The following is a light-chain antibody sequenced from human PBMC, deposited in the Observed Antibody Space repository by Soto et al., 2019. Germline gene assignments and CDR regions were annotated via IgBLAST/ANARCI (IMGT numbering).Light chain of an antibody. V-gene: IGKV4-1*01. J-gene: IGKJ1*01. CDR2: WAS. CDR3: QQYYGTLPT. CDR1: QTVLYSSNNKNY. Sequence: DIVMTQSPDSLAVSLRERATFNCKSSQTVLYSSNNKNYLAWYQQKPGQPPKMLIYWASTRESGVPDRFSGSGSGTDFTLTISSLQAEDVAVYYCQQYYGTLPTFGQGTKVEIK.